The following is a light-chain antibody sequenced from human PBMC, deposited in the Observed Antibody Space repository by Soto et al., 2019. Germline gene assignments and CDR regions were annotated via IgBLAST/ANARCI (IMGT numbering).Light chain of an antibody. CDR1: GSNIGNNY. CDR3: AAWDDSLGVVT. Sequence: QPVLTQPPSASGTPGQRVTISCSGSGSNIGNNYVYWYQLVPGTAPKLLIYSDDQRPSGVPDRLSGSRSGTSASLAISGLRSHDEADYYCAAWDDSLGVVTFGGGTKLTVL. J-gene: IGLJ2*01. CDR2: SDD. V-gene: IGLV1-47*02.